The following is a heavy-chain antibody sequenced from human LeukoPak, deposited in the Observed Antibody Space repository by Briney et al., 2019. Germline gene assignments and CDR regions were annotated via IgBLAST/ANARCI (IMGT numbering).Heavy chain of an antibody. CDR2: IIPIFGTA. J-gene: IGHJ3*02. Sequence: ASVKVSCKASGGTFSSYAISWVRQAPGQGLEWMGGIIPIFGTANYAQKFQGRVMITADESTSTAYMELSSLRSEDTAVYYCARDWSPDTAMGLPGAFDIWGQGTMVTVSS. D-gene: IGHD5-18*01. V-gene: IGHV1-69*13. CDR3: ARDWSPDTAMGLPGAFDI. CDR1: GGTFSSYA.